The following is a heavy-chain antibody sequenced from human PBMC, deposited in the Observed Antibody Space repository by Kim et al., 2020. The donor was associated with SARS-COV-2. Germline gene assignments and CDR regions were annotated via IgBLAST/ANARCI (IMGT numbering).Heavy chain of an antibody. V-gene: IGHV3-48*03. CDR3: ARDNGGIGYYPHAFDF. J-gene: IGHJ3*01. Sequence: GGSLRLSCAASGFTFNSYEMNWVRQAPGKGLEWVSYISGSGNTISYADSVKGRFTVSRDNAKSSVYLQMTSLRAEDTAVYYCARDNGGIGYYPHAFDFWGQGTMVTVSS. CDR2: ISGSGNTI. CDR1: GFTFNSYE. D-gene: IGHD3-22*01.